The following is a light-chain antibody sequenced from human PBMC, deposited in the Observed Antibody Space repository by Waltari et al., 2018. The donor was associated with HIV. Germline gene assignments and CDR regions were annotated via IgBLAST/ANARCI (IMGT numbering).Light chain of an antibody. CDR1: SSDVGGYNY. V-gene: IGLV2-8*01. Sequence: QSALTQPTSASGSLGQSVTISCSGTSSDVGGYNYVSWYQQHPGKAPKLMIYEVSKRPSGFPNRFSGSKSGNTASLTVSGLQAEDEADYYCSSYAGSDIYVVFGGGTKLTVL. J-gene: IGLJ2*01. CDR3: SSYAGSDIYVV. CDR2: EVS.